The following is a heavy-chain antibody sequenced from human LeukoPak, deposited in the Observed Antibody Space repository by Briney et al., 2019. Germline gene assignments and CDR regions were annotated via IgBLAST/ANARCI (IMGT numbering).Heavy chain of an antibody. CDR1: GFTFSNYN. Sequence: PGGSLRLSCAASGFTFSNYNMIWVRQAPGKGLEWVSSITTGGTFIYYGDSVEGRFTISRDNAKNSLYLHMNSLRAEDTAVYYCARDYGDYGLGDWGQGTLVTVSS. CDR2: ITTGGTFI. CDR3: ARDYGDYGLGD. D-gene: IGHD4-17*01. V-gene: IGHV3-21*01. J-gene: IGHJ4*02.